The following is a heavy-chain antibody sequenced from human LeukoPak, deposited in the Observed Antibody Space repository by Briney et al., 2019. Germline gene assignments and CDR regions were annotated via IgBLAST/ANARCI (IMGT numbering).Heavy chain of an antibody. CDR1: GFAVSDYY. CDR3: GRVRAASPTGRAGKGPFDH. D-gene: IGHD1-14*01. Sequence: GGSLRLSCAASGFAVSDYYMSWVRQTPGKGLEWVAVISYDGSNKYYADSVKGRFTISRDNSKDTLYLQMNSLRAEDTAVYYCGRVRAASPTGRAGKGPFDHRGQGTLVTVSS. V-gene: IGHV3-30-3*01. J-gene: IGHJ4*02. CDR2: ISYDGSNK.